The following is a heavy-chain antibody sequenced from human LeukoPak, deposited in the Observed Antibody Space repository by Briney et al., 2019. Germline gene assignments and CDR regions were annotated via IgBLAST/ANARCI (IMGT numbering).Heavy chain of an antibody. D-gene: IGHD6-13*01. J-gene: IGHJ5*02. CDR3: ARVGYSSSWADP. V-gene: IGHV1-69*13. Sequence: GASVKVSCKASGGTFSSYAISWVRQAPGQGLEWMGGIIPIFGTANYAQKFRGRVTITADESTSTAYMELSSLRSEDTAVYYCARVGYSSSWADPWGQGTLVTVSS. CDR2: IIPIFGTA. CDR1: GGTFSSYA.